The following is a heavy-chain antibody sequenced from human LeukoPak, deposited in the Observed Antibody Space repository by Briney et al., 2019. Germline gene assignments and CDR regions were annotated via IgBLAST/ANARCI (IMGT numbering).Heavy chain of an antibody. CDR2: ISGSGDST. Sequence: GGTLRLSCAASGFTFSSYGMSWVRQAPGRGLEWVSAISGSGDSTYYADSVKGRFTISRDNSKNTLYLQMNSLRAEDTAVYYCAKGDGYNSVNAFDIWGQGTMVTVPS. CDR1: GFTFSSYG. J-gene: IGHJ3*02. CDR3: AKGDGYNSVNAFDI. V-gene: IGHV3-23*01. D-gene: IGHD5-24*01.